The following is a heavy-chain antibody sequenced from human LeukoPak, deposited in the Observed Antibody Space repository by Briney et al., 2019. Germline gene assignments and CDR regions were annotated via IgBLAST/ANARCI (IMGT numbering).Heavy chain of an antibody. V-gene: IGHV1-69*04. CDR3: ARDVDCGGDCLEYFQH. CDR2: IIPILGIA. J-gene: IGHJ1*01. D-gene: IGHD2-21*02. Sequence: GASVKVSCKASGGTFGSYAISWVRQAPGQGLEWMGRIIPILGIANYAQKFQGRVTITADKSTSTAYMELSSLRSEDTAVYYCARDVDCGGDCLEYFQHWGQGTLVTVSS. CDR1: GGTFGSYA.